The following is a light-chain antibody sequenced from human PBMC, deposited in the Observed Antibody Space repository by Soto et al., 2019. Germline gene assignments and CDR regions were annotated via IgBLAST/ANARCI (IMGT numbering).Light chain of an antibody. J-gene: IGLJ1*01. CDR1: RNDVGGYNF. Sequence: QSVLTQPASVSGSPGQSITISCTGSRNDVGGYNFVSWYQQFPDKAPKLIISEVTNRPSGVSNRFSGSKSGNTASLTISGLQTEDEADYYCSSYTSSILYVFGTGTKVTVL. CDR2: EVT. V-gene: IGLV2-14*01. CDR3: SSYTSSILYV.